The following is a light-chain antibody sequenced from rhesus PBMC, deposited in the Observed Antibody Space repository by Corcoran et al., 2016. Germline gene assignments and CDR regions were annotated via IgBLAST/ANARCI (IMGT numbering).Light chain of an antibody. CDR1: QDIGNW. V-gene: IGKV1-69*01. J-gene: IGKJ4*01. Sequence: DIQMTQSPSSLSASAGDRVTIICRASQDIGNWLVWYQQKPGQAPKLLIHRAAHLETGVPSRFTGSGSGTDFSLPIRSLQPEDIATYYCPQHDNPPLTFGGGTKVEIK. CDR2: RAA. CDR3: PQHDNPPLT.